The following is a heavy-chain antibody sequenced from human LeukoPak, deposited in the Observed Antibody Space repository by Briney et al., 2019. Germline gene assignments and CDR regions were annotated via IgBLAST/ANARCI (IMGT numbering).Heavy chain of an antibody. V-gene: IGHV3-74*03. CDR2: ISTDGTYT. J-gene: IGHJ1*01. D-gene: IGHD2-21*02. CDR1: GFTFSSYW. Sequence: PGGSLRLSCAASGFTFSSYWMHWVRQAPGKGLVWVSRISTDGTYTEYADSVEGRFTISRDNAKDTLYLQVNSLRAEDTAVYYCAITVDCRATTDCYSYFHHWGQGTLVTVSS. CDR3: AITVDCRATTDCYSYFHH.